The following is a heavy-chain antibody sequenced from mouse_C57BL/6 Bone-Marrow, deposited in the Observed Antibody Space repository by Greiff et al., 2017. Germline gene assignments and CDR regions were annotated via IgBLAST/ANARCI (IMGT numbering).Heavy chain of an antibody. J-gene: IGHJ2*01. CDR1: GFTFSSYG. Sequence: DVQLVESGGDLVKPGGSLKLSCAASGFTFSSYGMSWVRQTPDKRLEWVATISSGGSYTYYPDSVKGRFTISRDNAKNTLYLQMSSLKSEDTAMYYCARLLTGHFDYWGQGTTLTVSS. CDR3: ARLLTGHFDY. D-gene: IGHD4-1*01. V-gene: IGHV5-6*01. CDR2: ISSGGSYT.